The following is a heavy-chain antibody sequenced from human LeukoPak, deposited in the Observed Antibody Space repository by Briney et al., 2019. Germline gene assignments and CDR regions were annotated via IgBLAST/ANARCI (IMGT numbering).Heavy chain of an antibody. CDR3: ARRGLWFGEIDYYYYYMDV. J-gene: IGHJ6*03. CDR1: GYTFTSYD. CDR2: MNPNSGNT. D-gene: IGHD3-10*01. V-gene: IGHV1-8*01. Sequence: ASVKVSCKASGYTFTSYDINWVRQATGQGLEWMGWMNPNSGNTGYAQKFQGRVTMTRNTSISTAYMELSSLRSEDTAVYYCARRGLWFGEIDYYYYYMDVWGKGTTVTISS.